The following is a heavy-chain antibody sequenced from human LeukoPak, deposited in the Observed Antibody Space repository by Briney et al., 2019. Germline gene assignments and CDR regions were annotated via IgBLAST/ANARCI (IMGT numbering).Heavy chain of an antibody. J-gene: IGHJ3*01. CDR2: IYYSGST. CDR1: GGSISSYY. D-gene: IGHD4-23*01. V-gene: IGHV4-59*08. CDR3: ARPSLDYGGIDAFDF. Sequence: PSETLSLTCSVSGGSISSYYWSWIRQPPGKGLEWIGFIYYSGSTNYNPSLKSRVTISVDTSKNQFSLKLSSVTAADTAVYYCARPSLDYGGIDAFDFWGQGTLVTVSS.